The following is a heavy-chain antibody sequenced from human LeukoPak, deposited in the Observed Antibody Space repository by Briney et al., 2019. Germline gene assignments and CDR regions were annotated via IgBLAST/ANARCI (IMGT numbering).Heavy chain of an antibody. CDR1: GGSISSYY. V-gene: IGHV4-34*01. CDR3: ARDLTSAGGDY. D-gene: IGHD3-3*01. J-gene: IGHJ4*02. Sequence: SETLSLTCTVSGGSISSYYWSWIRQPPGKGLEWIGEINHSGSTNYNPSLKSRVTISVDTSKNQFSLKLSSVTAADTAVYYCARDLTSAGGDYWGQGTLVTVSS. CDR2: INHSGST.